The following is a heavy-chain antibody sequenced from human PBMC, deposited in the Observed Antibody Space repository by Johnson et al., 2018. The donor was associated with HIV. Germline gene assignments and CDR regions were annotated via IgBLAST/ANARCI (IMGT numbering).Heavy chain of an antibody. CDR1: GFTFDDYA. J-gene: IGHJ3*02. D-gene: IGHD4-17*01. V-gene: IGHV3-9*01. CDR2: ISWNSGSI. CDR3: AKGQYGYYERSDAFDI. Sequence: VQLVESGGVVVQPGGSLRLSCAASGFTFDDYAMHWVRQAPGKGLEWVSGISWNSGSIGYADSVKGRFTISRDNAKNSLYLQMNSLRAEDTALYYCAKGQYGYYERSDAFDIWGQGTMVTVSS.